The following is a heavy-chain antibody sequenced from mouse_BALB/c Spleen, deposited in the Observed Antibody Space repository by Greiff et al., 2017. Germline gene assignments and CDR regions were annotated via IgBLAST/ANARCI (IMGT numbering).Heavy chain of an antibody. J-gene: IGHJ4*01. CDR3: AREGTGAMDY. V-gene: IGHV5-9-4*01. D-gene: IGHD3-3*01. CDR2: ISSGGSYT. Sequence: EVKLVESGGGLVKPGGSLKLSCAASGFTFSSYAMSWVRQSPEKRLEWVAEISSGGSYTYYPDTVTGRCTISRDNAKNTLYLEMSSLRSEDTAMYYCAREGTGAMDYWGQGTSVTVSS. CDR1: GFTFSSYA.